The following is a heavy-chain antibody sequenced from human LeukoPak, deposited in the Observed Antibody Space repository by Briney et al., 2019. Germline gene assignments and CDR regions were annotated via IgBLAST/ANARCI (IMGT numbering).Heavy chain of an antibody. D-gene: IGHD2-15*01. Sequence: ASVKVSCKASGYTFTSYAMHWVRQAPGQRLEWMGWINAGNSNTKYSQKFQGRVTITRDTSASTAYMELSSLRSEDTAVYYCARSVNDCSGGSCYGEYFDYWGQGTLVTVSS. V-gene: IGHV1-3*01. J-gene: IGHJ4*02. CDR2: INAGNSNT. CDR1: GYTFTSYA. CDR3: ARSVNDCSGGSCYGEYFDY.